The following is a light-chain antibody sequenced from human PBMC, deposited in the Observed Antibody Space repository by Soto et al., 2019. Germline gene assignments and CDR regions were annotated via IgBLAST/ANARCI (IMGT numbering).Light chain of an antibody. Sequence: QSVLTQPASVSGSPGQSITISCTGTSSDVGAYNFVSWYQQHPGKVPKLMIFDVSRRPSGVSDRFSGAKSGNTASLTVSGLQAEDEGDYYCSSYAGSSTFVFGTGTKLTVL. V-gene: IGLV2-14*03. J-gene: IGLJ1*01. CDR3: SSYAGSSTFV. CDR2: DVS. CDR1: SSDVGAYNF.